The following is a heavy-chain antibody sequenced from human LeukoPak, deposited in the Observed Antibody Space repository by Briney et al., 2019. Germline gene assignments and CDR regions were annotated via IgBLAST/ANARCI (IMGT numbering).Heavy chain of an antibody. J-gene: IGHJ4*02. D-gene: IGHD6-13*01. CDR3: ARGVYSSSWYFDY. V-gene: IGHV3-66*01. CDR1: GFTVSSNY. Sequence: QPGGSLRLSCAASGFTVSSNYMTWVRQAPGKGLEWVSVIYTGGSTYYADPVKGRFSISRDNSKNTLYLQMNSLRAEDTAVYHCARGVYSSSWYFDYWGQGTLVTVSS. CDR2: IYTGGST.